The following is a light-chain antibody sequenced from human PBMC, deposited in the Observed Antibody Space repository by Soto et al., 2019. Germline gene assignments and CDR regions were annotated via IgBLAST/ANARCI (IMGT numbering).Light chain of an antibody. V-gene: IGKV3-15*01. Sequence: EIVMTQSPATLSVSPGERATLSCRASQSVSGNFAWYQQKPGQAPRLLIYGASTRATGIPVRFSGSGSGTEFTLTISSLQSEDFAVYYCQQYNNWPPLTFGPGTKVDIK. CDR3: QQYNNWPPLT. CDR1: QSVSGN. J-gene: IGKJ3*01. CDR2: GAS.